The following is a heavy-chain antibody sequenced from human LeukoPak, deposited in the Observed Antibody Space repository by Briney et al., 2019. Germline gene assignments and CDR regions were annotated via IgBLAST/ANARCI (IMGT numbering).Heavy chain of an antibody. CDR3: ARRRIAAAGTWWFDP. D-gene: IGHD6-13*01. Sequence: GSLRLSCAASGFIFSSYSMNWIRQPPGKGLEWIGEINHSGSTNYNPSLKSRVTISVDTSKNQFSLKLSSVTAADTAVYYCARRRIAAAGTWWFDPWGQGTLVTVSS. J-gene: IGHJ5*02. V-gene: IGHV4-34*01. CDR1: GFIFSSYS. CDR2: INHSGST.